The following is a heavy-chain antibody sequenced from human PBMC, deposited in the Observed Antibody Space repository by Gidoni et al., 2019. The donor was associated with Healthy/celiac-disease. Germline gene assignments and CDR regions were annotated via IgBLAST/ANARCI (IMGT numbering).Heavy chain of an antibody. Sequence: EVQLVESGGGLVKPGGSLRLSCAASGFTFSSYGLNWVRQAQGTGLEWFSSICSSSSYIYYADSVKGRFTISRDNAKNSLYLQMNSLRAEDTAVYYCARDMGATTVLDPAFDIWGQGTMVTVSS. CDR3: ARDMGATTVLDPAFDI. CDR2: ICSSSSYI. V-gene: IGHV3-21*01. D-gene: IGHD1-26*01. J-gene: IGHJ3*02. CDR1: GFTFSSYG.